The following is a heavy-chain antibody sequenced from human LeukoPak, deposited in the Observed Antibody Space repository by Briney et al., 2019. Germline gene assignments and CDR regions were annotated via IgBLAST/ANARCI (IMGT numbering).Heavy chain of an antibody. CDR1: GFTFSDYY. D-gene: IGHD3-10*01. V-gene: IGHV3-11*01. Sequence: GGSLRLSCAASGFTFSDYYMSWIRQAPGKGLEWVSYISSRGSTIYYADSVKGRFTISRDNAKNSLYLQMNSLRAEDTAVYYCARGVGGPLDYYYGMDVWGQGTTVTVSS. J-gene: IGHJ6*02. CDR2: ISSRGSTI. CDR3: ARGVGGPLDYYYGMDV.